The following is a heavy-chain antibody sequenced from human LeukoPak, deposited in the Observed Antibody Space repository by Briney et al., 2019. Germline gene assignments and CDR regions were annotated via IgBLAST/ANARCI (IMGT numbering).Heavy chain of an antibody. J-gene: IGHJ5*01. CDR1: GFTFSSSA. V-gene: IGHV3-64D*09. CDR3: VRRAGPGYFYDS. CDR2: INDNGDST. Sequence: GGSLRLSCSASGFTFSSSAMHWVRQAPGKGLVSFAAINDNGDSTYYTDSVKGRFTISRDNSKNTLYLQMSSLRLEDTAVYYCVRRAGPGYFYDSWGQGALVTVSS. D-gene: IGHD3-22*01.